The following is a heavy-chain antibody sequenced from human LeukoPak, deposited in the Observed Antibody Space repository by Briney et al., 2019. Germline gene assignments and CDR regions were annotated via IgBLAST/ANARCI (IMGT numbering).Heavy chain of an antibody. Sequence: GGSLRLSCAASGFTVSSNYMSWVRQAPGKGLEWVSVIYSGGSTYYADSAKGRFTISRDNSKNTLYLQMNSLRAEDTAVYYCAGTSQQLDQDYWGQGALVTVSS. CDR2: IYSGGST. CDR1: GFTVSSNY. D-gene: IGHD6-13*01. CDR3: AGTSQQLDQDY. V-gene: IGHV3-66*01. J-gene: IGHJ4*02.